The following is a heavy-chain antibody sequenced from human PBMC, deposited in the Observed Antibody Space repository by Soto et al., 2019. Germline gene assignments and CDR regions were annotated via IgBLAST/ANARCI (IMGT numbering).Heavy chain of an antibody. CDR3: AREGASGFGMDV. V-gene: IGHV4-4*07. D-gene: IGHD1-26*01. J-gene: IGHJ6*02. CDR2: IYTSGST. CDR1: GGSIRSYY. Sequence: QVQLQASGPGLVKPSETLSLTCNVSGGSIRSYYWSWVRQPAGKPLEWIGRIYTSGSTNYNPSLKSRVIMSVDTSKNQFSLEVTSVNAADTAVYYCAREGASGFGMDVWGLGTTVTVSS.